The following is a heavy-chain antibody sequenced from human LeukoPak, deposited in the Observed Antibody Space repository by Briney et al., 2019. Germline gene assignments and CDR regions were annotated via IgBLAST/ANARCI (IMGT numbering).Heavy chain of an antibody. CDR3: ARGGLGNTAMVLGAFDI. CDR1: GGTFSSYA. CDR2: IIPIFGTA. Sequence: SVKVSCKASGGTFSSYAISWVRQAPGQGLEWMGGIIPIFGTANYAQKFQGRVTITADESTSTAYMELSSLRSEDTAVYYCARGGLGNTAMVLGAFDIWGQGKMVTVSS. D-gene: IGHD5-18*01. J-gene: IGHJ3*02. V-gene: IGHV1-69*13.